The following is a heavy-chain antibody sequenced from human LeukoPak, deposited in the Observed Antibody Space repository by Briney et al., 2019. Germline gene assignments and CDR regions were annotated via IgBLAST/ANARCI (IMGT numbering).Heavy chain of an antibody. V-gene: IGHV4-59*01. CDR2: IYYSGST. D-gene: IGHD4-17*01. CDR1: GGSISSYY. Sequence: SETLSLTCTVSGGSISSYYWSWIRQPPGKGLEWIGYIYYSGSTNYNPSLKSRVTISVDTSKNQFSLKLSSMTAADTAVYYCARVTYGDVSDAFDIWGQGTMVTVSS. CDR3: ARVTYGDVSDAFDI. J-gene: IGHJ3*02.